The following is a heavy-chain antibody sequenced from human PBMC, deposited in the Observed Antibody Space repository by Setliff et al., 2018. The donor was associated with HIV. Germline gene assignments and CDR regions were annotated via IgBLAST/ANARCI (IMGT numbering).Heavy chain of an antibody. CDR3: ARGIGPLPNWENFYYSMDV. J-gene: IGHJ6*03. Sequence: PSETLSLTCTLSGGSMSSYYWTWIRQPPGKGLEWIGYFCYTGSSNYNRALKSRVTMSLDRSKSQFSLELNSVTAADTAVYYCARGIGPLPNWENFYYSMDVWGKGTTVTVSS. V-gene: IGHV4-59*08. D-gene: IGHD1-26*01. CDR1: GGSMSSYY. CDR2: FCYTGSS.